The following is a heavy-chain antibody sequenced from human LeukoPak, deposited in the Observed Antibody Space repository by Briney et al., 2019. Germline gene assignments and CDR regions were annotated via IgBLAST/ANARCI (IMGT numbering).Heavy chain of an antibody. Sequence: QTGGSLRLSCAASGFTFSSYWMHWVRQAPGKGLVWVSRINSVGSSTSYADSVKGRFTISRDNAKNTLYLQMNSLRAEDTAVYYCARGIVVGRNWFDPWGQGTLVTVSS. CDR2: INSVGSST. CDR3: ARGIVVGRNWFDP. D-gene: IGHD2-2*01. CDR1: GFTFSSYW. J-gene: IGHJ5*02. V-gene: IGHV3-74*01.